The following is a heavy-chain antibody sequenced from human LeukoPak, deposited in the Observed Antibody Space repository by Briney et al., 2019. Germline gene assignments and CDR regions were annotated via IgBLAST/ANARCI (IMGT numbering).Heavy chain of an antibody. CDR3: AIYDSSLFDY. D-gene: IGHD3-22*01. J-gene: IGHJ4*02. V-gene: IGHV1-46*01. Sequence: ASVKVSCKASGYTFSVYWIHWVRQAPGQGLEWMGIINPSGGSTSYAQKFQGRVTMTRDTSTSTVYMELSSLRSEDTAVYYCAIYDSSLFDYWGQGTLVTVSS. CDR1: GYTFSVYW. CDR2: INPSGGST.